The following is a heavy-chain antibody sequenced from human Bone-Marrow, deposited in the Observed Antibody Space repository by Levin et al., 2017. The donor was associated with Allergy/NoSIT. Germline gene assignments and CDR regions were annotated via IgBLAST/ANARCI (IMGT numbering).Heavy chain of an antibody. Sequence: GGSLRLSCAASGFTFNNYGMHWVRQAPGKGLEWVAAIRSDGSFKSFVDSVKGRFTISRDNSKNTLYLQMNSLRPEDTAVYYCAKELESGFGMDVWGQGTTVTVSS. J-gene: IGHJ6*02. CDR1: GFTFNNYG. CDR2: IRSDGSFK. D-gene: IGHD2/OR15-2a*01. CDR3: AKELESGFGMDV. V-gene: IGHV3-30*02.